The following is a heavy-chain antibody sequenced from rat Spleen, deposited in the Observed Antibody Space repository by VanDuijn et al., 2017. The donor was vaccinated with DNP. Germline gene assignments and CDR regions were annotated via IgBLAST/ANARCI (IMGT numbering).Heavy chain of an antibody. J-gene: IGHJ2*01. V-gene: IGHV5-27*01. CDR2: ITPSGDST. CDR3: TTLNFYASLSEYFDY. Sequence: EVQLVESGGNLVQPGMSLKLSCAASGFTFSNYDMAWVRQAPATGLEWVASITPSGDSTYYRDSVKGRFTISRDNAKSTLYLQMNSLRSEDTATYYCTTLNFYASLSEYFDYWGQGVMVTVSS. CDR1: GFTFSNYD. D-gene: IGHD1-12*01.